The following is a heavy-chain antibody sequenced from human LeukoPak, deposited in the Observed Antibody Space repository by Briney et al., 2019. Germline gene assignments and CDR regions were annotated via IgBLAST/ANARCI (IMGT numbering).Heavy chain of an antibody. Sequence: ASVKVSCKASGYTFTSYGISWVRQAPGQGLEWMGWISAYNGNTNYAQKLQGRVTMTTDTSTSTAYMELRSLRSDDTAVYYCARDIAQYYYGSGSYKYWGQGTLVTVSS. J-gene: IGHJ4*02. CDR1: GYTFTSYG. D-gene: IGHD3-10*01. V-gene: IGHV1-18*01. CDR2: ISAYNGNT. CDR3: ARDIAQYYYGSGSYKY.